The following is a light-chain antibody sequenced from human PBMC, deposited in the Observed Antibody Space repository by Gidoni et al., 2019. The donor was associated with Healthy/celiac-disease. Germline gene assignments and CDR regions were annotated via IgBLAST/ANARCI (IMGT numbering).Light chain of an antibody. V-gene: IGKV3-11*01. Sequence: EIVLTQSPATLSLSPGARATLSCSASQSVSIYLAWYQQKPGQAPRLLLYDASNRATGIPARFSGSWSGTDFTLTISSLEPEDFAVYYCQQRSNWPPLTFGGETKVEIK. CDR1: QSVSIY. CDR3: QQRSNWPPLT. CDR2: DAS. J-gene: IGKJ4*01.